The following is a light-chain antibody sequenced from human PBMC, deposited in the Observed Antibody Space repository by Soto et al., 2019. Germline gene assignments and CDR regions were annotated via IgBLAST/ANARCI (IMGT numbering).Light chain of an antibody. CDR3: QKYNSAPRT. CDR2: AAS. V-gene: IGKV1-27*01. CDR1: QGISNF. J-gene: IGKJ1*01. Sequence: DIQMTQSPSSLSASVGDRVTITCRASQGISNFLAWYQQKPGKVPKLLIYAASTLQSGVPSRFSGSRSVTDFTLTISSLQPEDVATYYCQKYNSAPRTFGQGTKVEIK.